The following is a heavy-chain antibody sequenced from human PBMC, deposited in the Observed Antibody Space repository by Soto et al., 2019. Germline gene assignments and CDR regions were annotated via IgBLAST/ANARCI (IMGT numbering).Heavy chain of an antibody. CDR2: ISGSGGST. V-gene: IGHV3-23*01. CDR1: GFTFSSYA. D-gene: IGHD2-15*01. Sequence: EVQLLESGGGLVQPGGSLRLSCAASGFTFSSYAMSWVRQAPGKGLAWGSAISGSGGSTYYADSVKGRFTISRDNSKNTLYLQMNSLRAEDTAVYYCAKANLTSSVVVVAATGADYWGQGTLVTVSS. J-gene: IGHJ4*02. CDR3: AKANLTSSVVVVAATGADY.